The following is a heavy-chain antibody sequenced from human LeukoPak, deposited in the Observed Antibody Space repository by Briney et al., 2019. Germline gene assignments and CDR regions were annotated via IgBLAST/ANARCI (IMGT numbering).Heavy chain of an antibody. CDR2: INPSSGDT. D-gene: IGHD3-10*01. CDR3: ATYQYDSGTYLDY. J-gene: IGHJ4*02. CDR1: GYTFTGYY. V-gene: IGHV1-2*02. Sequence: ASVKVSCKASGYTFTGYYIHWVRHAPGQGLEWMGCINPSSGDTNHAQKVQGRVTMTRDTSISTAYMELSRLRSDDTAVYYCATYQYDSGTYLDYWGQGTLVTVSS.